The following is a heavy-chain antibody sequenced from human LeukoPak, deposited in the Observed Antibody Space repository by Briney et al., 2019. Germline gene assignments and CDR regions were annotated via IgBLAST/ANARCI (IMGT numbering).Heavy chain of an antibody. J-gene: IGHJ4*02. V-gene: IGHV3-73*01. CDR1: GFTFSGSA. D-gene: IGHD3-10*01. CDR3: TRHNRPRFGEYRDY. CDR2: IRSKANSYAT. Sequence: PGGSLRLSCAASGFTFSGSAMHWVRQASGKGLEWVGRIRSKANSYATAYAASVKGRFTISRDDSKNTAYLQMNSLKTEDTAVCYCTRHNRPRFGEYRDYWGQGTLVTVSS.